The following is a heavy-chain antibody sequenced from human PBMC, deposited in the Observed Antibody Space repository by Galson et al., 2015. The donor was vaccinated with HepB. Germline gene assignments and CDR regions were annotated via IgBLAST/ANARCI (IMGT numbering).Heavy chain of an antibody. J-gene: IGHJ4*02. Sequence: SLRLSCAASGFTFSNYFMSWVRQAPGKGLEWVSGISGSGGSTLYADSVKGRFTISRDNSKNTLYLQMNSLKAEDTALYYCAKEMWDLLQRGSDLFDSWGQGSLVTVSS. D-gene: IGHD1-26*01. CDR2: ISGSGGST. CDR1: GFTFSNYF. V-gene: IGHV3-23*01. CDR3: AKEMWDLLQRGSDLFDS.